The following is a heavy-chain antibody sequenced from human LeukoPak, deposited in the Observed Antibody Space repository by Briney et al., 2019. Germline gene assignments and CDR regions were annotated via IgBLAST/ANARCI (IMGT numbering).Heavy chain of an antibody. CDR1: GFTFRTYA. CDR3: AKDRSSGWYEPLDY. Sequence: PGGSLRLSCAAFGFTFRTYAMNWVRQAPGKGLEWVSAISGSGGSTYYADSVKGRFTISRDNSKNTLYLQMNSLRAEDTAVYYCAKDRSSGWYEPLDYWGQGTLVTVSS. V-gene: IGHV3-23*01. CDR2: ISGSGGST. D-gene: IGHD6-19*01. J-gene: IGHJ4*02.